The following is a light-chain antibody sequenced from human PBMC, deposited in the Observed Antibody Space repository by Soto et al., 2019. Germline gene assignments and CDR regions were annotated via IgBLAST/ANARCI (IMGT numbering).Light chain of an antibody. CDR2: DVT. V-gene: IGLV2-14*01. CDR3: SSYTTRSSYF. CDR1: SSDVGGYIY. J-gene: IGLJ1*01. Sequence: QSVLTQPASVSGSPGQSITISCTGTSSDVGGYIYVSWYQQHPGKAPKLMIYDVTSRPSGVSYRFSGSKSGNTASLTISGLHAEDEADYYCSSYTTRSSYFFGTGPKLTVL.